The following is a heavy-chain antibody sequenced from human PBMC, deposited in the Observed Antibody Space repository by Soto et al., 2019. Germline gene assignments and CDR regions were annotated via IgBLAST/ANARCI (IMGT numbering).Heavy chain of an antibody. CDR3: TRDDIVVVPAASDAFDI. CDR2: IRSKAYGGTT. J-gene: IGHJ3*02. Sequence: SGGSLRLSCTASGLSVRNNYMSWVRQAPGKGLEWVGFIRSKAYGGTTEYAASVKGRFTISRDDSKSIAYLQMNSLKTEDTAVYYCTRDDIVVVPAASDAFDIWGQGTMVTVSS. V-gene: IGHV3-49*02. CDR1: GLSVRNNY. D-gene: IGHD2-2*01.